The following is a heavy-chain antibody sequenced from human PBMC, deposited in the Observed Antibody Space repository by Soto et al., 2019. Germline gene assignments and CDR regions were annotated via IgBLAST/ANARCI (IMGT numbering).Heavy chain of an antibody. CDR3: AGRRAGDYYFDY. Sequence: SETLSLTCAVYGGSFSGYYWSWIRQPPGKGLEWIGTIYYTGSTSYSPSLKSRVTISVDTSKTQFSLNLKSVTAADTAVYYCAGRRAGDYYFDYWGQGTLVTVSS. CDR2: IYYTGST. J-gene: IGHJ4*02. CDR1: GGSFSGYY. D-gene: IGHD1-26*01. V-gene: IGHV4-34*01.